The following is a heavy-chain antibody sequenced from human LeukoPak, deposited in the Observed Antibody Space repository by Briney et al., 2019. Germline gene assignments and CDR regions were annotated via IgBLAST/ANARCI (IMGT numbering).Heavy chain of an antibody. V-gene: IGHV1-69*04. D-gene: IGHD5-18*01. Sequence: SVKVSCKASGYTFTSYAMNWVRQAPGQGLEWMGRIIPILGIANYAQKFQGRVTITADKSTSTAYMELSSLRSEDTAVYYCARDPGYSYGSDTFWGQGTLVTVSS. CDR3: ARDPGYSYGSDTF. CDR1: GYTFTSYA. J-gene: IGHJ4*02. CDR2: IIPILGIA.